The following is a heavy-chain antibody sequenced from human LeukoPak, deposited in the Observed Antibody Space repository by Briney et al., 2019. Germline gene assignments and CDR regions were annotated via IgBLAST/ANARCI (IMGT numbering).Heavy chain of an antibody. Sequence: GGSLSLSCAGSGFTFSSYAMSWVRQAPGKGLEWVSAGSDTGATTYDADSVKGRFTISRDNSRSTLYLQMNSLRAADTTLYYCAKDTSIGRYCTNGVCSTFDYWGQGTLDTVSS. CDR2: GSDTGATT. V-gene: IGHV3-23*01. J-gene: IGHJ4*02. CDR1: GFTFSSYA. D-gene: IGHD2-8*01. CDR3: AKDTSIGRYCTNGVCSTFDY.